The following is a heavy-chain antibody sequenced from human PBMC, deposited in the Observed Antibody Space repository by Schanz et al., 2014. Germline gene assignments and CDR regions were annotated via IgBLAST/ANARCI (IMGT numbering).Heavy chain of an antibody. V-gene: IGHV1-69*02. Sequence: QVQLVQSEAEVKKPGSSVKVSCKASGGTFSSYTISWVRQAPGQGLEWMGRIIPILGIANYAQKFQGRVTMTADTSTSTAYMDLRSLRSDDTAVYYCARGRGCTGGSCYSWFDLWGQGTLVTVAS. CDR1: GGTFSSYT. CDR3: ARGRGCTGGSCYSWFDL. CDR2: IIPILGIA. J-gene: IGHJ5*02. D-gene: IGHD2-15*01.